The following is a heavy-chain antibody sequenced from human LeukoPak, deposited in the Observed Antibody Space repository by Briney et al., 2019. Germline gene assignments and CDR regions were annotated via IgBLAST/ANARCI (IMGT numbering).Heavy chain of an antibody. CDR1: GFTFSSYS. J-gene: IGHJ4*02. Sequence: PGGSLRLSCAASGFTFSSYSMNWVRQAPGKGLEWVSYISSSSSTIYYADSVKGRFTISRDNAKNSLYLQMNSLRAEDTAVYYCARDKGSYWGQGTLVTVSS. CDR2: ISSSSSTI. CDR3: ARDKGSY. V-gene: IGHV3-48*01.